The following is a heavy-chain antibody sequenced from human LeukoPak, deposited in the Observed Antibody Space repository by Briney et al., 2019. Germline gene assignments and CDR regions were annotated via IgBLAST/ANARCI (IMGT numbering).Heavy chain of an antibody. CDR3: ARERTDIDAFDI. V-gene: IGHV3-53*01. Sequence: GGSLRLSCAVSGFSVSSNYMSWVRQAPGKGLEWVPFLYSGGTTYYADSVKGRFTISRDTSRNTLFLQTNSLRAEDTAVYYCARERTDIDAFDIWGQGTMVTVSS. CDR2: LYSGGTT. CDR1: GFSVSSNY. D-gene: IGHD3/OR15-3a*01. J-gene: IGHJ3*02.